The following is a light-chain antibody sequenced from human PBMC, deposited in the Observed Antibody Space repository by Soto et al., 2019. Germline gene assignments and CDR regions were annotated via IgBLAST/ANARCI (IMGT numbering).Light chain of an antibody. Sequence: DIVMTQSPDSLAVSLGERATINCKSSQSVLYSSNNKNYLAWYQQKPGQPPKLLIYWASTRESGVPDRFSGSGSGTDVTLTISSLQAEDVAVYYCQQYYNTGAFGQGTKVEI. J-gene: IGKJ1*01. CDR1: QSVLYSSNNKNY. V-gene: IGKV4-1*01. CDR2: WAS. CDR3: QQYYNTGA.